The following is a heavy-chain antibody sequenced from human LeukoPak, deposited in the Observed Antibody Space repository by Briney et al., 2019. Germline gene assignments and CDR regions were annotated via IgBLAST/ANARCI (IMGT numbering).Heavy chain of an antibody. CDR2: IGSSGYTI. CDR1: GFTFSSYE. V-gene: IGHV3-48*03. CDR3: ARDSGYSSGWSFFDY. J-gene: IGHJ4*02. D-gene: IGHD6-19*01. Sequence: GGSLGLSCAASGFTFSSYEMNWVRQAPGKGLEWVSYIGSSGYTIYYADSVKGRFTISRDSAKNALYLHMNSLRAEDTAVYYCARDSGYSSGWSFFDYWGQGTLVTVSS.